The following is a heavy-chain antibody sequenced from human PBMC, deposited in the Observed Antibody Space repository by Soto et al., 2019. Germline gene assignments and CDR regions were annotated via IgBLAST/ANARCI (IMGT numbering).Heavy chain of an antibody. Sequence: PGGSLRLSCAASGFTFSSYGMHWVRQAPGKGLEWVAVISYDGSNKYYADSVKGRFTISRDNSKNTLYLQMNSLRAEDTAVYYCAKGGPYSGYDSNDAFDIWGQGTMVTVSS. CDR1: GFTFSSYG. J-gene: IGHJ3*02. V-gene: IGHV3-30*18. CDR2: ISYDGSNK. CDR3: AKGGPYSGYDSNDAFDI. D-gene: IGHD5-12*01.